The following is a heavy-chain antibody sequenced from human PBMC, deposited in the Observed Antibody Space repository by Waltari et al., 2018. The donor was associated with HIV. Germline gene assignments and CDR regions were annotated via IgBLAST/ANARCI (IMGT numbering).Heavy chain of an antibody. V-gene: IGHV3-33*01. CDR3: ASPAGDCSGGFCYTGDIDP. J-gene: IGHJ5*02. CDR1: GFNVSNDA. Sequence: QVHLVESGGGVVQPGKSLRLSCTASGFNVSNDAMHWVRQCPGKGLEWVAVIWPNEKKRFYGESVKGRFTVSRDRSVNTVYLQMNDLKVEDTGVYFCASPAGDCSGGFCYTGDIDPWGQGRAVIVSS. CDR2: IWPNEKKR. D-gene: IGHD2-15*01.